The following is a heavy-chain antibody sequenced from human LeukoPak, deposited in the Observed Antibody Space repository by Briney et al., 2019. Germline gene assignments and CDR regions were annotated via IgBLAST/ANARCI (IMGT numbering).Heavy chain of an antibody. CDR1: GGSFSGYY. J-gene: IGHJ3*02. CDR2: IDHSGST. Sequence: PSETLSLTCAVYGGSFSGYYWSWIRQPPGKGLEWIGEIDHSGSTNYNPSLKSRVTISVDTSKNQFSLKLSSVTAADTAFYYCARRGSIFEDSEWRTAFDIWGQGTMVIVSS. D-gene: IGHD3-9*01. V-gene: IGHV4-34*01. CDR3: ARRGSIFEDSEWRTAFDI.